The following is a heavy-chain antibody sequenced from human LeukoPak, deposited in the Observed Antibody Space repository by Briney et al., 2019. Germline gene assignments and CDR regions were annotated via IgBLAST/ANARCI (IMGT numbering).Heavy chain of an antibody. D-gene: IGHD6-25*01. Sequence: SETLPLTCAVYGGSFSGYYWSWIRQPPGKGLEWIGEINQSGSTSYNPSLKSRVTISVDTSKNQFSLQLASVTAADTAVYYCATIQRDHAFDIWGQGTMVTVSS. CDR1: GGSFSGYY. CDR2: INQSGST. V-gene: IGHV4-34*01. CDR3: ATIQRDHAFDI. J-gene: IGHJ3*02.